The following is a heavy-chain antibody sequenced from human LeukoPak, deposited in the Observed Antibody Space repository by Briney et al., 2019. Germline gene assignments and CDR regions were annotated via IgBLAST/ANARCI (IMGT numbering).Heavy chain of an antibody. Sequence: PGRSLRLSCAASGFTFSTYGTHWVRQAPGKGLEWVALISFDGRNKYYADSVKGRFTISRDNSKITLYLQMNSLRTEDTAVYYCAKPLDVTTPMDGFDYWGQGTLVTVSS. V-gene: IGHV3-30*18. CDR2: ISFDGRNK. CDR3: AKPLDVTTPMDGFDY. CDR1: GFTFSTYG. J-gene: IGHJ4*02. D-gene: IGHD5-18*01.